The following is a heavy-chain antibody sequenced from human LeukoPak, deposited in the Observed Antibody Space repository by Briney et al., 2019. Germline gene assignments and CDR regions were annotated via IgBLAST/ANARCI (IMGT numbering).Heavy chain of an antibody. CDR2: IIPIFGTA. CDR1: GGTFSSYA. V-gene: IGHV1-69*06. Sequence: GASVKVSCKASGGTFSSYAISWVRQAPGQGLEWMGGIIPIFGTANYAQKFQGRVTMTEDTSTDTAYMELSSLRSEDTAVYYCATGVIPRDHDYGDYNSPRFDYWGQGTLVTVSS. D-gene: IGHD4-17*01. J-gene: IGHJ4*02. CDR3: ATGVIPRDHDYGDYNSPRFDY.